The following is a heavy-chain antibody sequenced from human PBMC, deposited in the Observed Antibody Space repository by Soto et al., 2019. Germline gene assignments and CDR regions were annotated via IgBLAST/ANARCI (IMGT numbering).Heavy chain of an antibody. D-gene: IGHD3-10*01. CDR2: IYYSGST. Sequence: PETLSLTCTVSGGSISSYYWSWIRQPPGKGLEWIGYIYYSGSTNYNPSLKSRVTISVDTSKNQFSLKLSSVTAADTAVYYCARTRYYYGSGSYYNAQFDYWGQGTLVTVSS. J-gene: IGHJ4*02. V-gene: IGHV4-59*08. CDR1: GGSISSYY. CDR3: ARTRYYYGSGSYYNAQFDY.